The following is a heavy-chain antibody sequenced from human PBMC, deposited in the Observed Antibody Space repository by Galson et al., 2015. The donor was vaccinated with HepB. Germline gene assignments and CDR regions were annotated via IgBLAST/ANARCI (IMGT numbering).Heavy chain of an antibody. CDR3: ARVADADYGDHSHFDY. CDR2: ISSSTIYT. Sequence: SLRLSCAASGFTFSDYYMSWIRQAPGKGLEWLSYISSSTIYTNYADSVKGRFTISRDNVKNSMYLQISSLRAEDTAVYYCARVADADYGDHSHFDYWGQGTLVTVSS. CDR1: GFTFSDYY. D-gene: IGHD4-17*01. V-gene: IGHV3-11*06. J-gene: IGHJ4*02.